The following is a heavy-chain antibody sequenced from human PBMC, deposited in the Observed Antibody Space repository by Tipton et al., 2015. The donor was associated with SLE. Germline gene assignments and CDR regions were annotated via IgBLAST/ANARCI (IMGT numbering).Heavy chain of an antibody. D-gene: IGHD5-24*01. CDR2: VYYSGST. CDR1: GGSISSSSYY. V-gene: IGHV4-61*05. J-gene: IGHJ4*02. Sequence: TLSLTCTVSGGSISSSSYYWGRIRPPPGKGLEWIGYVYYSGSTNYSPSLKSRVTISVDTPKNQHSLKLSSVTAADTAIYYYTIGQGWLPDDWGQGTLVTFSS. CDR3: TIGQGWLPDD.